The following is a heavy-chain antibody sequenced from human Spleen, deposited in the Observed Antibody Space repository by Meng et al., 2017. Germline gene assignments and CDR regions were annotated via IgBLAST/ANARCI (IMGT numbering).Heavy chain of an antibody. CDR3: VSGGHVSGYDSRASYFYYYAMDV. V-gene: IGHV1-2*06. CDR2: INPNSGGT. CDR1: GNTFTDYY. D-gene: IGHD5-12*01. J-gene: IGHJ6*02. Sequence: ASVKVSCKASGNTFTDYYMHWVRQAPGQGLEWMGRINPNSGGTNYAQKFQGRVTMTRDTSISTAYMDLSRLRSDDTAVYYCVSGGHVSGYDSRASYFYYYAMDVWGQGTTVTVSS.